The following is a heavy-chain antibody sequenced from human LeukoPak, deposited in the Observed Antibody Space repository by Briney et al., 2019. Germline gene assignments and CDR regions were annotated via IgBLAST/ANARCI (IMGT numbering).Heavy chain of an antibody. J-gene: IGHJ6*02. Sequence: GGSLRLSCAASGFTVSSNYMSWVRQAPGKGLEWVSVIYSGGSTYYADSVKGRFTISRDNSKNTLYLQMNSLRAEDTAVYYCARDGTRDSSGWYDYDYGMDVWGQGTTVTVSS. CDR3: ARDGTRDSSGWYDYDYGMDV. CDR1: GFTVSSNY. D-gene: IGHD6-19*01. V-gene: IGHV3-53*01. CDR2: IYSGGST.